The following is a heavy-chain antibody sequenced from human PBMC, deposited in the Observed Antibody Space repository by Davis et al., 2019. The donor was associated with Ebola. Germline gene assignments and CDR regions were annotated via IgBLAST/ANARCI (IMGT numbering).Heavy chain of an antibody. V-gene: IGHV3-66*01. CDR1: GFTVSSNY. J-gene: IGHJ6*02. Sequence: GESLKISCAASGFTVSSNYMSWVRQAPGKGLEWVSVIYSGGSTYYADSVKGRFTISRDNSKNTLYLQMNNLRAEDTAAYYCARDREQLVAGQLYYYYYGMDVWGQGTTVTVSS. D-gene: IGHD6-6*01. CDR3: ARDREQLVAGQLYYYYYGMDV. CDR2: IYSGGST.